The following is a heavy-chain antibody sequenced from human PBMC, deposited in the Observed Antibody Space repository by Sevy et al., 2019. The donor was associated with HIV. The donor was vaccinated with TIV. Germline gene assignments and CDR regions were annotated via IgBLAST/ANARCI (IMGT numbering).Heavy chain of an antibody. CDR1: GFTVSSTY. D-gene: IGHD6-19*01. V-gene: IGHV3-53*01. Sequence: GGSLRLSCAASGFTVSSTYMSWVRQAPGKGLEWVSIIYSGGSTYHADSGKGRFTISRDNSKNTVSLQMTSLRAEDTAVYYCARVGSSGWFYYYGMDVWGQGTTVTVSS. J-gene: IGHJ6*02. CDR3: ARVGSSGWFYYYGMDV. CDR2: IYSGGST.